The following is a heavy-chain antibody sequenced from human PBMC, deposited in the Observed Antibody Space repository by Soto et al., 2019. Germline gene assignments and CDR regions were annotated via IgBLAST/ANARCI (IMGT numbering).Heavy chain of an antibody. Sequence: RLSCAASGFTFSNYAMSWVRQAPGKGLEWVSAFSGSGDSTFYADSVKGRFTVSRDNSKKTLYLQLNSLRDEDTAVYYCARDAGELPVVTVGVFVFWGRGTLVTVSS. CDR1: GFTFSNYA. CDR2: FSGSGDST. J-gene: IGHJ4*02. V-gene: IGHV3-23*01. CDR3: ARDAGELPVVTVGVFVF. D-gene: IGHD3-22*01.